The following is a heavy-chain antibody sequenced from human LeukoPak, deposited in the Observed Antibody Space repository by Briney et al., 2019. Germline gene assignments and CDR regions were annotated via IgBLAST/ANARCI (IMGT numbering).Heavy chain of an antibody. D-gene: IGHD4-11*01. CDR3: ARSPLTTVTPDWFDP. J-gene: IGHJ5*02. CDR1: GYTFTSYG. V-gene: IGHV1-18*01. Sequence: ASVKVSCKASGYTFTSYGISWVRQAPGQGLEWMGWISAYNGNTNYAQKLQGRVTMTTDTSTSTAYMELRSLRSDDTAVYYCARSPLTTVTPDWFDPWGQGTLVTVSS. CDR2: ISAYNGNT.